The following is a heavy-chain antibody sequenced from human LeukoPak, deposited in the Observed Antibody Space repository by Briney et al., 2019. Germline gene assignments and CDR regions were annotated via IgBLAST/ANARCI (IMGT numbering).Heavy chain of an antibody. CDR2: MNPNSGNT. V-gene: IGHV1-8*01. CDR3: ARVITGTPWGYYYYYMDV. J-gene: IGHJ6*03. D-gene: IGHD1/OR15-1a*01. CDR1: GYTFTSYG. Sequence: GASVKVSCKASGYTFTSYGVSWVRQATGQGLEWMGWMNPNSGNTGYAQKFQGRVTITRNTSISTAYMELSSLRSEDTAVYYCARVITGTPWGYYYYYMDVWGKGTTVTVSS.